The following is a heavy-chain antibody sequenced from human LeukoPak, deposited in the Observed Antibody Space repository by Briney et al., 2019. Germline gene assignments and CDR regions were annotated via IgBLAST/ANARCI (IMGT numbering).Heavy chain of an antibody. Sequence: GGSLRLSCAASGFTFSSYAMSWVRQAPGKGLEWVSAISGSGGSTYYADSVKGRFTISRDNSKNTLYLQMNSLRAEDTATYYCAKPRAMTTGVGRYFDLWGRGTLVTVSS. V-gene: IGHV3-23*01. J-gene: IGHJ2*01. CDR1: GFTFSSYA. D-gene: IGHD1-1*01. CDR2: ISGSGGST. CDR3: AKPRAMTTGVGRYFDL.